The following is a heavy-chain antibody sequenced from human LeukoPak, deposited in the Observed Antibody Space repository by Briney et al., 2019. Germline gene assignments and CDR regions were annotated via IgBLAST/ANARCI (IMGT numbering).Heavy chain of an antibody. Sequence: SVKVSCKASGGTFSSYAISWVRQAPGQGLEWMGGIIPIFGTANYAQKFQGRVTITADESTSTAYMELSSLRSEDTAVYYCARVGELTGTTFDYWGQGTLVTVSS. CDR3: ARVGELTGTTFDY. D-gene: IGHD1/OR15-1a*01. V-gene: IGHV1-69*13. CDR1: GGTFSSYA. J-gene: IGHJ4*02. CDR2: IIPIFGTA.